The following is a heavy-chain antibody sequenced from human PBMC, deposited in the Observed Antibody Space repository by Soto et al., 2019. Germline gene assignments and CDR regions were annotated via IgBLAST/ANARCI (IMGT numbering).Heavy chain of an antibody. D-gene: IGHD3-10*01. CDR1: GFTFSKYW. V-gene: IGHV3-74*01. CDR2: VSSDGSFT. J-gene: IGHJ4*02. Sequence: PGGSLRLSCAASGFTFSKYWMHWVRQVPGKGLVWVARVSSDGSFTYYADSVKGRFTISRDNAQNTLYLQMSTLRPDDTAVYYCAREGDMGSSAFDCWGQGTLVTVSS. CDR3: AREGDMGSSAFDC.